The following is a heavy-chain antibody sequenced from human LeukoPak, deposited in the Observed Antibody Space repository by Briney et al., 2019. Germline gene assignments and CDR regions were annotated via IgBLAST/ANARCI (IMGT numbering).Heavy chain of an antibody. V-gene: IGHV4-59*01. CDR1: GGSISSYY. CDR3: ARALYDSTGYYYAGFFDY. J-gene: IGHJ4*02. Sequence: PSETLSLTCTVSGGSISSYYWSWIRQPPGKGLEWIGYIYYSGSTNYNLSLKSRVTISVDTSKNQFSLKLSSVTAADTAVYYCARALYDSTGYYYAGFFDYWGQGTLVTVSS. D-gene: IGHD3-22*01. CDR2: IYYSGST.